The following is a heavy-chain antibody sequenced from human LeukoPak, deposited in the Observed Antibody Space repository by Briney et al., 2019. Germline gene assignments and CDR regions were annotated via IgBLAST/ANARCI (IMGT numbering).Heavy chain of an antibody. D-gene: IGHD4-17*01. CDR1: GGSFSGYY. CDR3: ARRTTVTTYDY. V-gene: IGHV4-34*01. J-gene: IGHJ4*02. Sequence: SETLSLTCAVYGGSFSGYYWSWIRQPPGKGLEWIGEINHSGSTNYNPSPKSRVTISVDTSKNQVSLKLSSVTAADTAVYYCARRTTVTTYDYWGQGTLVTVSS. CDR2: INHSGST.